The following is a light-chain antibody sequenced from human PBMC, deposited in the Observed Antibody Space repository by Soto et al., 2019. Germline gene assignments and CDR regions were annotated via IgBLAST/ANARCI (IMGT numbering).Light chain of an antibody. Sequence: QSVLTQPPSVSGAPGERVTISCTGSSSDIGAGYRVRWYQQVPGTAPKLLIYGNSNRPSGVPDRFSGSKSGTSASLAITGLQAEDEADYYCQSYDSSLSGSVFGGGTKLTVL. CDR3: QSYDSSLSGSV. J-gene: IGLJ2*01. CDR1: SSDIGAGYR. V-gene: IGLV1-40*01. CDR2: GNS.